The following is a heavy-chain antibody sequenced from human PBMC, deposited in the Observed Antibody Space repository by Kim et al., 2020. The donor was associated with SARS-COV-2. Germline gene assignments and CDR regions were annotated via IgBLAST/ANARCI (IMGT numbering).Heavy chain of an antibody. CDR3: ARDWVAAAGTFGMDV. J-gene: IGHJ6*02. D-gene: IGHD6-13*01. Sequence: PALRSRVTISVDTSKNQFSLKLSSVTAADTAVYYCARDWVAAAGTFGMDVWGQGTTVTVSS. V-gene: IGHV4-59*01.